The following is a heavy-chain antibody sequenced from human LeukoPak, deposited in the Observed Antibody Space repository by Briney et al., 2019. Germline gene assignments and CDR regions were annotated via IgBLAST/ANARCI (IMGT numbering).Heavy chain of an antibody. V-gene: IGHV1-18*01. D-gene: IGHD5-12*01. Sequence: GASVKVSCKASGYSFTSNVISWVRQAPGQGLEWMGWISAYNGNTNYAQKLQGRVTMTTDTSTSTAYMELRSLRPEDTAVYFCARGKVDIYYYSYMDVWGKGTTVTVS. J-gene: IGHJ6*03. CDR3: ARGKVDIYYYSYMDV. CDR2: ISAYNGNT. CDR1: GYSFTSNV.